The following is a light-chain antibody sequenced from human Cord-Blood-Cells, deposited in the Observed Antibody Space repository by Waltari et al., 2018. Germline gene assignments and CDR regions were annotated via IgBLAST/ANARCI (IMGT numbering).Light chain of an antibody. Sequence: ERATLSCRASQSVSSSYLAWYQQKPGQAPRLLIYGASSRATGIPDRFSGSGSGTDFTLTISRLEPEDFAVYYCQQYGSSPGYTFGQGTKLEIK. CDR3: QQYGSSPGYT. CDR1: QSVSSSY. V-gene: IGKV3-20*01. J-gene: IGKJ2*01. CDR2: GAS.